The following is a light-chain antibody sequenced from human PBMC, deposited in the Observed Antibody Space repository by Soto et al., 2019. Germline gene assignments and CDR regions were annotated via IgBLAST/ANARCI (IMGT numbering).Light chain of an antibody. J-gene: IGKJ1*01. CDR1: QSDSSNY. V-gene: IGKV3-20*01. CDR2: GAS. Sequence: EIVLTQSPGTLSLSPGERATLSCRASQSDSSNYLAWYQQKSGQAPRLLIYGASSRATGIPDRFSGSGSGTDFTLTISRLEPEDFAVYYCQQYGGSPRTFGQGTKVDIK. CDR3: QQYGGSPRT.